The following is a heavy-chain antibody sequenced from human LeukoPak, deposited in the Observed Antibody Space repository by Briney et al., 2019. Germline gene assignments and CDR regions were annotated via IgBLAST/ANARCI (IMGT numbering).Heavy chain of an antibody. D-gene: IGHD6-19*01. Sequence: PSETLSLTCTVSGGSISSSSYYWGWIRQPPGKGLEWIGSIYYSGSTNYNPSLKSRVTISVDTSKNQFSLKLSSVTAADTAVYYCARGRYSSGTYDYWGQGTLVTVSS. CDR3: ARGRYSSGTYDY. J-gene: IGHJ4*02. CDR1: GGSISSSSYY. CDR2: IYYSGST. V-gene: IGHV4-39*07.